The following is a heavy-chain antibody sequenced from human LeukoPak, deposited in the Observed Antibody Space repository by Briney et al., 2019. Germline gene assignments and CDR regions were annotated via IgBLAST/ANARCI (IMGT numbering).Heavy chain of an antibody. V-gene: IGHV4-4*07. D-gene: IGHD6-13*01. CDR3: ARDRPAGQLDYWFDP. Sequence: SETLSLTCTVSGGSISSYYWSWIRQPAGKGLEWIGRIYTSGSTNYNPSLKSRVTMSVDTSKNQFSLKLSSVTAADTAVYYCARDRPAGQLDYWFDPWGQGTLVTVSS. CDR1: GGSISSYY. CDR2: IYTSGST. J-gene: IGHJ5*02.